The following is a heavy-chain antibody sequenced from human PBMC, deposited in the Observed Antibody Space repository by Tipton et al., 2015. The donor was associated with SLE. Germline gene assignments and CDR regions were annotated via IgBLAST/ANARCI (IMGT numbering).Heavy chain of an antibody. CDR2: ISYGGGT. D-gene: IGHD2-8*01. CDR3: ARGMLTWRGAIVGVDV. V-gene: IGHV4-59*08. CDR1: GGSISSYD. J-gene: IGHJ6*02. Sequence: LRLSCTISGGSISSYDWSWIRQPPGKGLEWIGYISYGGGTNYNPSLKSRVTMSVDTAKNQFSLKLTSVTAADTAVYYCARGMLTWRGAIVGVDVWGQGTTVNVSS.